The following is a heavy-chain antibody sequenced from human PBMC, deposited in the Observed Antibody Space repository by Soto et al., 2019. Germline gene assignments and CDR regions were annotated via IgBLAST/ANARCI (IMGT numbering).Heavy chain of an antibody. Sequence: DVQLVESGGGLVQPGRSLRLSCAASGFTFDDYAMHWVRQAPGKGLEWVSGISWNSGSIGYADSVKGRFTISRDNAKNSLYLQMNSLRAEDTALYYCAKDLKDWGQGTLVTVSS. J-gene: IGHJ4*02. CDR2: ISWNSGSI. CDR3: AKDLKD. V-gene: IGHV3-9*01. CDR1: GFTFDDYA.